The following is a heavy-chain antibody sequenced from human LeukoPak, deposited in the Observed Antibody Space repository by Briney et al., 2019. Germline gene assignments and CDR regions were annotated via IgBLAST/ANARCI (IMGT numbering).Heavy chain of an antibody. CDR3: ARGRGCSCTSCYNWFDP. D-gene: IGHD2-2*01. V-gene: IGHV4-34*01. CDR2: INHSGST. J-gene: IGHJ5*02. CDR1: AGSFSGYY. Sequence: SETLSRTCAVYAGSFSGYYWSWIRQPPGKGLEWIGEINHSGSTNYNPSLKRRVTISVDTSKNQFSLRLSSVTAADTALYHCARGRGCSCTSCYNWFDPWGQGTLVTVSS.